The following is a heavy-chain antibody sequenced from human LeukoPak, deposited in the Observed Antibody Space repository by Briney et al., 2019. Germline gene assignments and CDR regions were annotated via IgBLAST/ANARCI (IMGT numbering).Heavy chain of an antibody. CDR3: AKEGKGNSPVDY. J-gene: IGHJ4*02. Sequence: GGSLRLSCAASGFTFSSYGMPWVRQAPGKGLEWVAVISYDGNTEYYADSVKGRFTISRDNSKNTLYLQMNSLRAEDTAVYYCAKEGKGNSPVDYWGQGTLVTVSS. CDR1: GFTFSSYG. CDR2: ISYDGNTE. V-gene: IGHV3-30*18. D-gene: IGHD5-18*01.